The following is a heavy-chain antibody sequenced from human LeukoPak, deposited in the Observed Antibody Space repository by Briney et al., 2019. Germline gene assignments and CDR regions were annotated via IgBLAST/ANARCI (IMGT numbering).Heavy chain of an antibody. CDR3: AKDSMVRGVIIPI. CDR1: GFTFSSYA. CDR2: ISGSAVDT. J-gene: IGHJ4*02. V-gene: IGHV3-23*01. Sequence: GGSLRLSCAASGFTFSSYAMSWVRQAPGKGLEWVSAISGSAVDTWYADSVRGRFTISRDNSKDTLYLQMNSLRAEDTAVYYCAKDSMVRGVIIPIWGQGTLVTVSS. D-gene: IGHD3-10*01.